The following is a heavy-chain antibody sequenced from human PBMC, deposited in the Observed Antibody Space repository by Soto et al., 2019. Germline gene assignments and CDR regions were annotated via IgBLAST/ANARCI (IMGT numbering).Heavy chain of an antibody. CDR3: ARGRRQLVRYYGMDV. Sequence: PSETLSLTCAVYGGSFSGYYWSWIRQPPGKGLEWIGEINHSGSTNYNPSLKSRVTISVDTSKNQFSLKLSSVTAADTAVYYCARGRRQLVRYYGMDVWGQGTTVTVSS. V-gene: IGHV4-34*01. CDR1: GGSFSGYY. CDR2: INHSGST. J-gene: IGHJ6*02. D-gene: IGHD6-13*01.